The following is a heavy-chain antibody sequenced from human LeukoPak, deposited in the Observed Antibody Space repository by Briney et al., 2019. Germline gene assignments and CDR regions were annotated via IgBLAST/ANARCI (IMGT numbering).Heavy chain of an antibody. D-gene: IGHD2-2*01. CDR2: IYYSGST. CDR3: ARSDGSTLDP. V-gene: IGHV4-31*03. J-gene: IGHJ5*02. CDR1: GASISSGGYY. Sequence: SQTLSLTCTVSGASISSGGYYWSWLRQHPGKGLEWIGYIYYSGSTYYNPSLKSRVTISVDTSKNQFSLKLSSVTAADTAVYYCARSDGSTLDPWGQGPLVTVSS.